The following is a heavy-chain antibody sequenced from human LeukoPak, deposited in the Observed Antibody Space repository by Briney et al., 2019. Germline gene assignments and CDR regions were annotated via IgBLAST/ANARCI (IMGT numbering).Heavy chain of an antibody. J-gene: IGHJ4*02. D-gene: IGHD2-8*01. V-gene: IGHV4-38-2*01. Sequence: SETLSLTCAVSGYSISSGYYWGWIRQPPGKGLEWIGSIYHSGSTYYNPSLKSRVTISVDTSKNQFSLKLSSVTAADTAVYYCARVSMENYFDYWGQGTLVTVSS. CDR2: IYHSGST. CDR1: GYSISSGYY. CDR3: ARVSMENYFDY.